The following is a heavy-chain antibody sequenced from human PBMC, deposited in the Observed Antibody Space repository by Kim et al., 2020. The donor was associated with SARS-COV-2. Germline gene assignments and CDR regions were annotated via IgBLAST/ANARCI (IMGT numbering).Heavy chain of an antibody. CDR1: GGSISSYY. CDR3: ARAEDGLWYFDY. J-gene: IGHJ4*02. CDR2: IYYSGNT. Sequence: SETLSLTCTVSGGSISSYYWSWIRQPPGKGLEWIGYIYYSGNTNYNPSLKSRVTISVDTSKNQFSLKLSSVTAADTAVYYCARAEDGLWYFDYWGQGTLVTVSS. V-gene: IGHV4-59*01. D-gene: IGHD3-10*01.